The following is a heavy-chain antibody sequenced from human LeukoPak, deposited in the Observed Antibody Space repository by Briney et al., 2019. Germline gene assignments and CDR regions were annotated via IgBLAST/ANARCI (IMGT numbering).Heavy chain of an antibody. D-gene: IGHD2-21*02. Sequence: PGGSLRLSCAASGFTFSSYSMNWVRQAPGKGLEWVSSISSSSSYIYHADSVKGRFTISRDNAKNSLYLQMSSLRVEDSAVYYCARGVTEADYWGQGTLVTVSS. J-gene: IGHJ4*02. V-gene: IGHV3-21*01. CDR1: GFTFSSYS. CDR3: ARGVTEADY. CDR2: ISSSSSYI.